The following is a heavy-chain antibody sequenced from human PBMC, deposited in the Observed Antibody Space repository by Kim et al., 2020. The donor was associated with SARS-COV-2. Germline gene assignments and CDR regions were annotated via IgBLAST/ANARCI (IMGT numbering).Heavy chain of an antibody. J-gene: IGHJ4*02. V-gene: IGHV4-59*08. CDR3: GRHGGGWLGELFEPTLDY. Sequence: SETLSLTCSVSGASVSNYYWSWVRQPPGKGLEWIGYISDRGNTNYNPSLKGRVTISLDASKNQFSLRLSSVTAADTAVYYCGRHGGGWLGELFEPTLDYWGQGTLVTVSS. D-gene: IGHD3-10*01. CDR1: GASVSNYY. CDR2: ISDRGNT.